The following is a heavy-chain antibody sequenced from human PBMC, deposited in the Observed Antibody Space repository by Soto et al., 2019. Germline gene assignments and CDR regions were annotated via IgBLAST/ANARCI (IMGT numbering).Heavy chain of an antibody. CDR1: GFTFRSYV. Sequence: QVQLVESGGGVVQPGTSLRLSCVGSGFTFRSYVIHWVRQAPGKGLEWVALTSYDGSNNFYGDSVKGRFTISRHNSRNTVELPKDSLTFEDTALYYCARWGTTSGLDVWGQGTLVSVSS. D-gene: IGHD3-16*01. CDR3: ARWGTTSGLDV. J-gene: IGHJ4*02. V-gene: IGHV3-33*05. CDR2: TSYDGSNN.